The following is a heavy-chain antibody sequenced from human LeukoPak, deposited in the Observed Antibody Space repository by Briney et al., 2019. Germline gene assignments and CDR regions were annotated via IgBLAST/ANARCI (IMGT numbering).Heavy chain of an antibody. CDR2: ISSSSSTI. CDR3: ATQIVGALDY. Sequence: PGGSLRLSCAASGFTFSSYSMNWVRQAPGKWLEWVSYISSSSSTIYYADSVKGRFTISRDNAKNSLYLQMNSLRAEDTAVYYCATQIVGALDYWGQGTLVTVSS. CDR1: GFTFSSYS. V-gene: IGHV3-48*01. J-gene: IGHJ4*02. D-gene: IGHD1-26*01.